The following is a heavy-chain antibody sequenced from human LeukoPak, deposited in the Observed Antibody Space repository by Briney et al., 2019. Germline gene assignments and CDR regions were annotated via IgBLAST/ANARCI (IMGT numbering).Heavy chain of an antibody. CDR3: ARRLRTSRAFDI. V-gene: IGHV4-4*09. CDR1: GGSFSGYY. Sequence: SETLSLTCTVSGGSFSGYYWSWIRQPPGKGLEWIGYIYTSGSTNYNPSLKSRVTISVDTSKNQFSLRLSSVTAADMAVYYCARRLRTSRAFDIWGQGTMVTVSS. D-gene: IGHD2-2*01. CDR2: IYTSGST. J-gene: IGHJ3*02.